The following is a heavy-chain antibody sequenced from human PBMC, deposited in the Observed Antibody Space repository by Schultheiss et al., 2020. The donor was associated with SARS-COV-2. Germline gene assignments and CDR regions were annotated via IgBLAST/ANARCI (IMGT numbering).Heavy chain of an antibody. J-gene: IGHJ4*02. Sequence: SETLSLTCTVSGGSISSGDYYWSWIRQPPGKGLEWIGYIYYSGSTNFNPSLKSRVTISVDTSKNQFSLKLSSVTAADTAVYYCARNRGDIEGPPYFDYWGLGTLVTVSS. V-gene: IGHV4-61*08. CDR3: ARNRGDIEGPPYFDY. CDR2: IYYSGST. CDR1: GGSISSGDYY. D-gene: IGHD3-16*01.